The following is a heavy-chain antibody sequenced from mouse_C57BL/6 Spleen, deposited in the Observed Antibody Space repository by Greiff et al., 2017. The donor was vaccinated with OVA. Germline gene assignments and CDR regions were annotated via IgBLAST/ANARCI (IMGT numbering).Heavy chain of an antibody. CDR2: IYPSDSET. J-gene: IGHJ4*01. CDR3: ARRGYYYGSGAMDY. V-gene: IGHV1-61*01. Sequence: QVQLQQPGAELVRPGSSVKLSCKASGYTFTSYWLDWVKQRPGQGLEWIGNIYPSDSETHYNQKFKDKATLTVDKSSSTAYMQLSSLTSEDSAVYYCARRGYYYGSGAMDYWGQGTSVTVSS. D-gene: IGHD1-1*01. CDR1: GYTFTSYW.